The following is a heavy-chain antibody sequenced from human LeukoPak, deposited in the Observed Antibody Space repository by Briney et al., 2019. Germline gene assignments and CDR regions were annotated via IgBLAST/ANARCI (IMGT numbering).Heavy chain of an antibody. V-gene: IGHV4-39*01. CDR2: ISYSGST. CDR1: VASISASSYY. Sequence: SETLSLTSAVSVASISASSYYGGWIRQPPGKWLEWIGTISYSGSTSYNPSLQSRVTISAETSNNKFSLKLTAVSAADTAVYYCARHFDYWGQGTLVTVSS. J-gene: IGHJ4*02. CDR3: ARHFDY.